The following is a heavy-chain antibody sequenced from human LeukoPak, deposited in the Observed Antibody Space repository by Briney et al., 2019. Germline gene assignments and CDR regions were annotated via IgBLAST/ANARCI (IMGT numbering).Heavy chain of an antibody. J-gene: IGHJ6*02. V-gene: IGHV4-61*01. CDR3: ARDQGYGMDV. CDR2: IYYSGST. CDR1: GGSVSSGSYY. Sequence: RSSETLSLTCTVSGGSVSSGSYYWSWIRQPPGKGLEWIGYIYYSGSTNYNPSLKSRVTISVDTSKNQFSLKLSSVTAADTAVYYCARDQGYGMDVWGQGTTVTVSS.